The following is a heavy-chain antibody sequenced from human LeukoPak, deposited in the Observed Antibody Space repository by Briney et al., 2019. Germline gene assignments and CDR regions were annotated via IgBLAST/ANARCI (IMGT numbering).Heavy chain of an antibody. V-gene: IGHV3-33*08. CDR2: IKYDASDE. J-gene: IGHJ6*03. Sequence: PGGSLRLSCAASGFTFGDYYMTWIRQAPGKGLEWVGLIKYDASDEYYADSVKGRFTISRDNAKNSLYLQMNSLRAEDTAVYYCAREQGGRNSSSFHKGYMDVWGKGTTVTVSS. D-gene: IGHD6-13*01. CDR1: GFTFGDYY. CDR3: AREQGGRNSSSFHKGYMDV.